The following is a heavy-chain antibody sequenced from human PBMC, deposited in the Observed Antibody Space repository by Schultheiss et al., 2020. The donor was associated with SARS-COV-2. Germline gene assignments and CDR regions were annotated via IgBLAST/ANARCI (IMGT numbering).Heavy chain of an antibody. CDR1: GGSFSGYY. V-gene: IGHV4-34*09. CDR2: INHSGST. J-gene: IGHJ5*02. Sequence: SETLSLTCAVYGGSFSGYYWSWIRQPPGKGLEWIGEINHSGSTYYNPSLKSRVTISVDTSKNQFSLKLSSVTAADTAVYYCARDSSGYTWFDPWGQGTLVTVSS. D-gene: IGHD3-22*01. CDR3: ARDSSGYTWFDP.